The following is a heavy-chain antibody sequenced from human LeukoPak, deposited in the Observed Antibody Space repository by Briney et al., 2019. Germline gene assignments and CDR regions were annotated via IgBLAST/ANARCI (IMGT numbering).Heavy chain of an antibody. CDR3: AKDPSPNWNYNWFDP. Sequence: PGGSLRLSCAASGFTFSNYGMHWVRQAPGKGLEWLAIMWYDGSIKYYADSVKGRFTISRDNSKNTLYLQMNSLRAEDTAVYYCAKDPSPNWNYNWFDPWGQGTLVTVSS. CDR1: GFTFSNYG. J-gene: IGHJ5*02. CDR2: MWYDGSIK. V-gene: IGHV3-33*06. D-gene: IGHD1-1*01.